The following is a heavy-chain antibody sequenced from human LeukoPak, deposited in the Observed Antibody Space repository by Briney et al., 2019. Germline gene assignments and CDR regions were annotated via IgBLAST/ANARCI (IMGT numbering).Heavy chain of an antibody. CDR1: GFPFSSYV. V-gene: IGHV3-23*01. CDR3: AKVGTSSRYYYYYYMDV. J-gene: IGHJ6*03. CDR2: ISGSGGST. Sequence: PGGPLGLSCAAPGFPFSSYVMSWVRQAPGKGLEWVSAISGSGGSTYYADSVKGRFTISRENSKTRLHLQMNSLRAEDTPVYYCAKVGTSSRYYYYYYMDVWGKGTTVTVSS. D-gene: IGHD2-2*01.